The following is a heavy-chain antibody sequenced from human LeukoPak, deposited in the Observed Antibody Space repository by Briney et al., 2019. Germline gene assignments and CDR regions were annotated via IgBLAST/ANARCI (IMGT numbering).Heavy chain of an antibody. CDR2: VNNDGSST. Sequence: GGSLRLSCAASGFSFNSYWMHWVRQAPGKGLVWVSRVNNDGSSTTYADSVKGRLTISRDNARNTLYLQMNSLRAEDTAVYYCARSSNPYYFDYWGQGTLVTVSS. CDR1: GFSFNSYW. J-gene: IGHJ4*02. CDR3: ARSSNPYYFDY. V-gene: IGHV3-74*01. D-gene: IGHD6-13*01.